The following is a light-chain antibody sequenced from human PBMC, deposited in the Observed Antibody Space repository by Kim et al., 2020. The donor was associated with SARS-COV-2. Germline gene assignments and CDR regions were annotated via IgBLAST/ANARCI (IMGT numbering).Light chain of an antibody. CDR3: QHYSRFPYT. Sequence: SASVGDRVTITCRASESIGTWLAWYQQKPGRAPRLLIYLASTLENGFPSRFSGTGSETEFSLSITSLQPDDFATYYCQHYSRFPYTFGQGTKLEI. J-gene: IGKJ2*01. CDR1: ESIGTW. V-gene: IGKV1-5*03. CDR2: LAS.